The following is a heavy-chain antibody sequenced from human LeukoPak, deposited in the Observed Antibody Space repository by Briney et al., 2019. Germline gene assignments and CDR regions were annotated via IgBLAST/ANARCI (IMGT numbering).Heavy chain of an antibody. CDR2: INPSGGST. D-gene: IGHD3-22*01. J-gene: IGHJ4*02. CDR3: ARDSAPSYDSSGSDLGY. CDR1: GYTFTSYY. V-gene: IGHV1-46*01. Sequence: ASVKVSCKASGYTFTSYYMRWVRQAPGQGLEWMGIINPSGGSTSYAQKFQGRVTMTRDTSTSTVYMELSSLTSEDTAVYYCARDSAPSYDSSGSDLGYWGQGTLVTVSS.